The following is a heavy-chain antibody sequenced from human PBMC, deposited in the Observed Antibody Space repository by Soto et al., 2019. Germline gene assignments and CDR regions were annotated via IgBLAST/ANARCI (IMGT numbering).Heavy chain of an antibody. Sequence: QVQLVQSGAEVKKPGSSVKVSCKASGGTFSSYTISWVRQAPGQGLEWMGRIIPILGIANYAQKFQGRVTXTXDXXTSTAYMELSSLRSEDTAVYYCASVLQQPTPYFDYWGQGTLVTVSS. V-gene: IGHV1-69*02. CDR2: IIPILGIA. CDR3: ASVLQQPTPYFDY. J-gene: IGHJ4*02. CDR1: GGTFSSYT. D-gene: IGHD6-13*01.